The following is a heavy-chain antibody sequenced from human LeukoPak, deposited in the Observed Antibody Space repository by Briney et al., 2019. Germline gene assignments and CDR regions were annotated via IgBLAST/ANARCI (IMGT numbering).Heavy chain of an antibody. CDR2: INTNTGNP. CDR1: GYTFTSYA. CDR3: AKGGYCSGGSCDDY. J-gene: IGHJ4*02. D-gene: IGHD2-15*01. Sequence: ASVKVSCKASGYTFTSYAMNWVRQAAGQGLEWMGWINTNTGNPTYAQAFAGRIVSSLDTSVSTAYLQISNLKAEDTAVYYCAKGGYCSGGSCDDYWGQGTLVTVSS. V-gene: IGHV7-4-1*02.